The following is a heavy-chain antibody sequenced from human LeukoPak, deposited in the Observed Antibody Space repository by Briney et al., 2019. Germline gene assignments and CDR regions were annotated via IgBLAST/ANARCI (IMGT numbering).Heavy chain of an antibody. V-gene: IGHV3-23*01. J-gene: IGHJ3*02. CDR3: AKDLETYGSGSYCAFDI. CDR1: GFTFSSYA. CDR2: ISGSGGST. D-gene: IGHD3-10*01. Sequence: PGGSLRLSCAASGFTFSSYAMSWVRQAPVKALEWVSAISGSGGSTYYADSVKGRFTISRDNSKNTLYLQMNSLRAEDTAVYYCAKDLETYGSGSYCAFDIWGQGTVVTVSS.